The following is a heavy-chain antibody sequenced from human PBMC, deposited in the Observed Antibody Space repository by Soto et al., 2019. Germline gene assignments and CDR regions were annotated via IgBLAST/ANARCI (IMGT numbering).Heavy chain of an antibody. CDR1: GGSFSGYY. V-gene: IGHV4-34*01. Sequence: SLPLPLTWAVYGGSFSGYYWSRIRQPPGKGLEWIGEINHSGSTNYNPSLKSRVTISVDTSKNQFSLKLSSVTAADTAVYYCARAGSIVATIRAFDIWGQGTMVTVSS. J-gene: IGHJ3*02. D-gene: IGHD5-12*01. CDR2: INHSGST. CDR3: ARAGSIVATIRAFDI.